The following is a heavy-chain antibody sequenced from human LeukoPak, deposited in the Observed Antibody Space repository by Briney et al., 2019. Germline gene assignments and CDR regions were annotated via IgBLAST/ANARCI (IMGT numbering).Heavy chain of an antibody. J-gene: IGHJ3*01. Sequence: SETLSLTCAVYGGSFIGYYWSWIRQPPGKGLEWIGEINHSGSTNYNPSLKSRVTISVDTSKNQFSLKLSSVTGADTAVYYCARWDSGEWFHDAFDLWGQGTRVTVSS. CDR2: INHSGST. CDR1: GGSFIGYY. V-gene: IGHV4-34*01. D-gene: IGHD3-3*01. CDR3: ARWDSGEWFHDAFDL.